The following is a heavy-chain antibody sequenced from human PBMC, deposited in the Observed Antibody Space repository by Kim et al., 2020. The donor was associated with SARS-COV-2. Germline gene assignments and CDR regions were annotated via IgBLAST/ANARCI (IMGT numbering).Heavy chain of an antibody. Sequence: SVKVSCKASGGTFSSYSISWVRQAPGQGLEWMGGIIPIYGTANYAQKFQGRVTITADESTSTAYMELSSLRSEDTAVYYCARGTAYGYVGYYYYYGLDMWGQGTTVTVSS. CDR3: ARGTAYGYVGYYYYYGLDM. CDR2: IIPIYGTA. J-gene: IGHJ6*01. V-gene: IGHV1-69*13. CDR1: GGTFSSYS. D-gene: IGHD5-18*01.